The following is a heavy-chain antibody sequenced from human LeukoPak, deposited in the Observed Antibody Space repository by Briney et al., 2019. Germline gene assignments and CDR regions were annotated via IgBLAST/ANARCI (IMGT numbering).Heavy chain of an antibody. J-gene: IGHJ4*02. CDR2: IYHSGST. D-gene: IGHD3-16*01. CDR1: GYSISSGYY. Sequence: PSETLSLTCAVSGYSISSGYYWGWIRQPPGKGLEWIGSIYHSGSTYYNPSLKSRVTISVDTSKNQFSLKLSSVTAADTAVYYCASWGGDYFDYWGQGTLVTVSS. CDR3: ASWGGDYFDY. V-gene: IGHV4-38-2*01.